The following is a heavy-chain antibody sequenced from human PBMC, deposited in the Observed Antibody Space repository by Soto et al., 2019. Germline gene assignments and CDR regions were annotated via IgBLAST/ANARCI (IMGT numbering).Heavy chain of an antibody. CDR3: AKDKLSSTDAFDS. CDR2: IIPIFGTA. CDR1: GGTFSSYA. Sequence: ASVKVSCKASGGTFSSYAISWVRQAPGQGLEWMGGIIPIFGTANYAQKFQGRVTITADESTSTAYMELSSLRSEDTAVYYCAKDKLSSTDAFDSWGQGTMVTVS. J-gene: IGHJ3*02. V-gene: IGHV1-69*13.